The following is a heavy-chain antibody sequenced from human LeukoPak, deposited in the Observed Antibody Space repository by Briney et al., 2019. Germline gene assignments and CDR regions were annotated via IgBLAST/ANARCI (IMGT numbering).Heavy chain of an antibody. CDR3: AKHVSSSWFSAFDY. Sequence: PGGSLRLSCAASGFTFSRYAMSWVRQAPGKGLEWVSGIIGSGGGTLYADSVKGRFTISRDNSKNTLYLQMKSLRAEDTAVYYCAKHVSSSWFSAFDYWGQGTLVTVSS. D-gene: IGHD6-13*01. J-gene: IGHJ4*02. V-gene: IGHV3-23*01. CDR2: IIGSGGGT. CDR1: GFTFSRYA.